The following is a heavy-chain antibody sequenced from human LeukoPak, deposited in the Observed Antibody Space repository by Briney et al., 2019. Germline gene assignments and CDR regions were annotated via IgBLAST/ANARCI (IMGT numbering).Heavy chain of an antibody. J-gene: IGHJ3*02. CDR1: GFTVSSEY. V-gene: IGHV3-66*01. Sequence: GGSLRLSCVASGFTVSSEYMSWVRQAPGKGLEWVSVMYSGGCTYYADSVKDRFIISRDSSRNTLHLQMNSLRAEDTAVYYCARGGPEDAFDIWGQGTLVTVSS. CDR2: MYSGGCT. CDR3: ARGGPEDAFDI. D-gene: IGHD1-14*01.